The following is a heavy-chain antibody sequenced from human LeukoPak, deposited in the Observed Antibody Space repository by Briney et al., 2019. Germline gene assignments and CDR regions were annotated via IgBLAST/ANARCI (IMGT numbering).Heavy chain of an antibody. CDR3: ARGIHYGDYGG. CDR2: IYYSGST. Sequence: SETLSLTCTVSGGSISSYYWSWIRQPPGKGLEWIGYIYYSGSTNYNPSLKSRDTISVDTSKNQFSLKLSSVTAADTAAYYCARGIHYGDYGGWGQGTLVTVSS. J-gene: IGHJ4*02. CDR1: GGSISSYY. V-gene: IGHV4-59*01. D-gene: IGHD4-17*01.